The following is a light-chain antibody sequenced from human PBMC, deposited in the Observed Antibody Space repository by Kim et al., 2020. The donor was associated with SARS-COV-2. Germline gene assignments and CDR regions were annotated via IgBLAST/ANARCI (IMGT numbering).Light chain of an antibody. J-gene: IGKJ4*01. CDR1: QGISSY. Sequence: GDRDTITCRASQGISSYLAWYQQKPGKAPKHLIYAASTLQSGVPSRFSGSGSGTDFTLTISCLQSEDCATYYCQQYYSYPPLTFGGGNKVDIK. CDR2: AAS. CDR3: QQYYSYPPLT. V-gene: IGKV1-8*01.